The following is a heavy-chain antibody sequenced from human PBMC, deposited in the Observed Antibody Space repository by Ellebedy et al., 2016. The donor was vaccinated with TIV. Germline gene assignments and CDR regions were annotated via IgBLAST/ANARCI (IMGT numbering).Heavy chain of an antibody. CDR2: FSSSGNTV. CDR3: ARNFGASGLHDH. CDR1: GFTFSSYS. Sequence: LGGSLRLSCAASGFTFSSYSMNWVRQAPGKGLEWISYFSSSGNTVYYADSVQGRFTVSRDDAKNSLHLQMNSLRDEDTAMYYCARNFGASGLHDHWGQGIRVSVSS. D-gene: IGHD3-10*01. V-gene: IGHV3-48*02. J-gene: IGHJ4*02.